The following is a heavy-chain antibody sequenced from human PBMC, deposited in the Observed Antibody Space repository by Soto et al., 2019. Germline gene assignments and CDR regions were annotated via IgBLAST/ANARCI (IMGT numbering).Heavy chain of an antibody. CDR1: GGTFSSYA. D-gene: IGHD3-22*01. CDR2: IIPIFGTA. V-gene: IGHV1-69*06. Sequence: QVQLVQSGAEVKKPGSSVKVSCKASGGTFSSYAISWVRQAPGQGLEWMGGIIPIFGTANYVQKFQGRVTMTADKSTSTDYMELSSLRSEDTAVYYCALIYYYDSSGYSYGMAVWGQGTTVTVS. J-gene: IGHJ6*02. CDR3: ALIYYYDSSGYSYGMAV.